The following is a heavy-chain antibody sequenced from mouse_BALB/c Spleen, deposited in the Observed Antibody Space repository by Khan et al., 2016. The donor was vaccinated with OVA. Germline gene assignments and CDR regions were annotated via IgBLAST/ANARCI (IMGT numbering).Heavy chain of an antibody. CDR2: IYPGAGDT. V-gene: IGHV1-80*01. J-gene: IGHJ3*01. CDR3: SRSGDDCFAY. CDR1: GYAFTNYW. Sequence: QVQLQQSGAELVRPGSSVKISCKASGYAFTNYWMNWVKQRPGQGLEWIGQIYPGAGDTSFNGKFRGKATLTADKSSSTAYMQLSSLTSEDSAVYVFSRSGDDCFAYWGQGTLVTVSA.